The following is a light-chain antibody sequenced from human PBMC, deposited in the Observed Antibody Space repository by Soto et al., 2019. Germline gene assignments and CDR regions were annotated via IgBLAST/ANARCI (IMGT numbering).Light chain of an antibody. CDR3: QQYGYSPIT. J-gene: IGKJ5*01. Sequence: EFFLTQSPGTLSLSPGERATLSCRASQSVGSNYLAWYQQKPGQAPRLLIYGAPSRATGIADRFSGSGSGTDFTLTISRLEPEDFALYYCQQYGYSPITFGQGTRLEIK. V-gene: IGKV3-20*01. CDR1: QSVGSNY. CDR2: GAP.